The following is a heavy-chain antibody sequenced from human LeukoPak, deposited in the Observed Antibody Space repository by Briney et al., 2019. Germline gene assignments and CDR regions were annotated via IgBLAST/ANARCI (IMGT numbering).Heavy chain of an antibody. CDR2: IYHSGST. CDR1: GYSISSGYY. Sequence: PSETLSLTCTVSGYSISSGYYWGWIRPPPGKGLEWIGSIYHSGSTYYNPSLKSRVTISVDTSKNQFSLKLSSVTAADTAVYYCARDYEVVDYWGQGTLVTVSS. D-gene: IGHD3-16*01. CDR3: ARDYEVVDY. V-gene: IGHV4-38-2*02. J-gene: IGHJ4*02.